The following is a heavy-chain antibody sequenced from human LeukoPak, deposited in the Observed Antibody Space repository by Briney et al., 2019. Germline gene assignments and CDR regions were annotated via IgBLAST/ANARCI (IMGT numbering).Heavy chain of an antibody. CDR3: ALSTTRVTTRTLDH. V-gene: IGHV4-34*01. J-gene: IGHJ4*02. CDR1: GGSFSNYF. D-gene: IGHD4-17*01. Sequence: SEILSLTCAVHGGSFSNYFWTWIRQPPGKGLEWIGEISQSGSTRYNPSLESRVSISVDMSNNQSPLRLSSVTAADTAIYFCALSTTRVTTRTLDHWGQGTLVTVSS. CDR2: ISQSGST.